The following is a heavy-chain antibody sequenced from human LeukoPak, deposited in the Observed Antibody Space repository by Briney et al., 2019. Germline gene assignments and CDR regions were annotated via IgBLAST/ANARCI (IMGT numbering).Heavy chain of an antibody. CDR2: IYYSGST. V-gene: IGHV4-31*03. Sequence: PSETLPLTCTVSGGSISSGGYYWSWIRQHPGRGLEWIGYIYYSGSTYYNPSLKSRVTISVDTSKNQFSLKLSSVTAADTAVYYCARGNGYNSLDYWGQGTLVTVSS. D-gene: IGHD5-12*01. J-gene: IGHJ4*02. CDR1: GGSISSGGYY. CDR3: ARGNGYNSLDY.